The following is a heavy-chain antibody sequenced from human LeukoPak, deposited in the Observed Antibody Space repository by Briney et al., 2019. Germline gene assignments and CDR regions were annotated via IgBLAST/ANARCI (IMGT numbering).Heavy chain of an antibody. CDR3: ARWDNPYFDY. J-gene: IGHJ4*02. V-gene: IGHV4-30-4*01. CDR1: GGSVSSGDYY. Sequence: SETLSLTCTVSGGSVSSGDYYWSWIRQPPGKGLEWIGYIYYSGSTYYNPSLKSRVTISVDTSKNQFSLKLSSVTAADTAVYYCARWDNPYFDYWGQGTLVTVSS. CDR2: IYYSGST. D-gene: IGHD1-14*01.